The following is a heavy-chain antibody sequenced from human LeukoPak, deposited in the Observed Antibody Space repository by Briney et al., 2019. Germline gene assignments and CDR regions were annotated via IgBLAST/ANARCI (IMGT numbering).Heavy chain of an antibody. Sequence: ASVKVSCKASGSTFSSYAISWVRQAPGQGLEWMGRIIPILGIANYAQKFQGRVTITADKSTSTAYMELSSLRSEDTAVYYCARVREGYSYGPIDYWGQGTLVTVSS. CDR3: ARVREGYSYGPIDY. D-gene: IGHD5-18*01. J-gene: IGHJ4*02. CDR1: GSTFSSYA. V-gene: IGHV1-69*04. CDR2: IIPILGIA.